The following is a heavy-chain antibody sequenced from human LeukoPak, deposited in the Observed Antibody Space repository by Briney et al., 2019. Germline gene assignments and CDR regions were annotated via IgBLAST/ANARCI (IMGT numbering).Heavy chain of an antibody. V-gene: IGHV3-23*01. CDR1: GFTFSTYG. CDR2: NSGGSS. CDR3: ARYSSGDWFDP. J-gene: IGHJ5*02. Sequence: GGSLRLSCAVSGFTFSTYGVYWVRQAPGKGLEWVSSNSGGSSYYADSVKGRFTISRDNSKNTLYLRMNSLRAEDTAVYYCARYSSGDWFDPWGQGTLVTVSS. D-gene: IGHD6-19*01.